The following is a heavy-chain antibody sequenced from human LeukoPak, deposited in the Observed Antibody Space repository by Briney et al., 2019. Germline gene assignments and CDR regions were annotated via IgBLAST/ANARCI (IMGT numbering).Heavy chain of an antibody. J-gene: IGHJ4*02. CDR2: INPNSGGT. Sequence: ASVKVSCKASGYTFTGYYMHWVRQAPGQGLEWMGWINPNSGGTNYAQKFQGKVTMSRDTSISTAYMELSRLRSDDTAVYYCARSLPPGAIDYWGQGTLVTVSS. V-gene: IGHV1-2*02. CDR1: GYTFTGYY. D-gene: IGHD2-2*01. CDR3: ARSLPPGAIDY.